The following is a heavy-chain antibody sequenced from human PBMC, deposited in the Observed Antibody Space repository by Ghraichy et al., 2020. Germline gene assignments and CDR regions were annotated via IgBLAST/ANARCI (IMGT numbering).Heavy chain of an antibody. CDR1: GGSISSYY. CDR2: IYYSGST. V-gene: IGHV4-59*01. J-gene: IGHJ5*02. Sequence: SETLSLTCTVSGGSISSYYWSWIRQPPGKGLEWIGYIYYSGSTNYNPSLKSRVTISVDTSKNQFSLKLSSVTAADTAVYYCARAEPTYYDFWSGYYEDNWFDPWGQGTLVTVSS. CDR3: ARAEPTYYDFWSGYYEDNWFDP. D-gene: IGHD3-3*01.